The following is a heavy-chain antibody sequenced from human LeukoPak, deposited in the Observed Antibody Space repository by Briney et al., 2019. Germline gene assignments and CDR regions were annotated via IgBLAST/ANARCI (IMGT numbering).Heavy chain of an antibody. CDR2: INSDGTLT. D-gene: IGHD6-6*01. CDR3: ARNRWEYSSSSAAFDT. CDR1: GFTFRSSW. J-gene: IGHJ3*02. V-gene: IGHV3-74*01. Sequence: GGSLRLSCAASGFTFRSSWMHWVRQVPEKGLVWVSRINSDGTLTTNADSVKGRFTISRDNSKNTLYLQMNSLRSDDTAVYYCARNRWEYSSSSAAFDTWGQGTMVTVSS.